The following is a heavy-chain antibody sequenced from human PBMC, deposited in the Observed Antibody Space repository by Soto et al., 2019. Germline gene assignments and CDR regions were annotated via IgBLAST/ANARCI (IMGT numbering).Heavy chain of an antibody. Sequence: SETLSLTCAVYGGSFSGYYWSWIRQPPGKGLEWIGEINHSGSTNYNPSLKSRVTISVDTSKNQFSLKLSSVTAADTAVYYCARAPSGGTLHPPYYMDVWGKGTTVTVSS. CDR1: GGSFSGYY. J-gene: IGHJ6*03. V-gene: IGHV4-34*01. CDR3: ARAPSGGTLHPPYYMDV. CDR2: INHSGST. D-gene: IGHD2-15*01.